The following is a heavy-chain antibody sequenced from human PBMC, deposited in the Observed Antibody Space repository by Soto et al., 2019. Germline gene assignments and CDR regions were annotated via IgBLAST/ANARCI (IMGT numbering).Heavy chain of an antibody. D-gene: IGHD3-10*01. Sequence: SETLSLTCAVSGYSISSGYYWGWFRQPPKKGLEWIGSIHHSGTTYSNPSLKSRVAISVDTSKNQFSLMLSSVTAADTAVYYCARDGQSRGYPNCFDPWGQGTLVTVSS. J-gene: IGHJ5*02. V-gene: IGHV4-38-2*02. CDR3: ARDGQSRGYPNCFDP. CDR2: IHHSGTT. CDR1: GYSISSGYY.